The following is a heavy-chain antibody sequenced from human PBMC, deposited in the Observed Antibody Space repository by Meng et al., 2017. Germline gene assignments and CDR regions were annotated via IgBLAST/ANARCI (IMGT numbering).Heavy chain of an antibody. CDR1: GFTVSSNY. V-gene: IGHV3-53*01. J-gene: IGHJ4*02. Sequence: QVGESGGGLIELWGSLRLSLAAPGFTVSSNYMSWVRQAPGKGLEWVSVIYSGGSTYYADSVKGRFTISRDNSKNTLYLQMNSLRAEDTAVYYCARDYGDHLGFDYWGQGTLVTVSS. CDR2: IYSGGST. CDR3: ARDYGDHLGFDY. D-gene: IGHD4-17*01.